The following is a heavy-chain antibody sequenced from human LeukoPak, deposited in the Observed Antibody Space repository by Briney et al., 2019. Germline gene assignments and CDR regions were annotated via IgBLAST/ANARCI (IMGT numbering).Heavy chain of an antibody. CDR3: ARDFLYCGGDCPPGGYYMDV. CDR1: GFTFDDYG. CDR2: INWNGGST. Sequence: GSLRLSCAASGFTFDDYGMSWVRQAPGKGLDWVSGINWNGGSTGYADSVKGRFTISRDNAKNSLYLQMNSLRAEDTALYYCARDFLYCGGDCPPGGYYMDVWGKGTTVTVSS. J-gene: IGHJ6*03. V-gene: IGHV3-20*04. D-gene: IGHD2-21*02.